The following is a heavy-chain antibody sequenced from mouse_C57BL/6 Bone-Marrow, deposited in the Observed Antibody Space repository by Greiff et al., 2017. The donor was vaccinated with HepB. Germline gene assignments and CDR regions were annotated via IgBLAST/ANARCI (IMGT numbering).Heavy chain of an antibody. Sequence: QVTLKECGPGILQSSQTLSLTCSFSGFSLSTSGMGVSWIRQPSGKGLEWLAHIYWDDDKRYNPSLKSRLTISKDTSRNQVFLKITSVDTADTATYYCARNAGSSSFAMDYWGQGTSVTVSS. CDR1: GFSLSTSGMG. CDR3: ARNAGSSSFAMDY. D-gene: IGHD1-1*01. CDR2: IYWDDDK. V-gene: IGHV8-12*01. J-gene: IGHJ4*01.